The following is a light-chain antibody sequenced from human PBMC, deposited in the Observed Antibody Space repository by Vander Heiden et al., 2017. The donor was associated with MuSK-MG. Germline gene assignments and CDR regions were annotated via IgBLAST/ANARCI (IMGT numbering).Light chain of an antibody. J-gene: IGKJ5*01. Sequence: DIQMTQSPSSLSASVGDRVTITCRESQSISSYLNWYQQKPGKAPKLLIYDASSLQSGVPSRFSGSGYGTDFTLTISSRQPEDFATYYCQQSYSTPPITFGQGTRLEIK. V-gene: IGKV1-39*01. CDR1: QSISSY. CDR2: DAS. CDR3: QQSYSTPPIT.